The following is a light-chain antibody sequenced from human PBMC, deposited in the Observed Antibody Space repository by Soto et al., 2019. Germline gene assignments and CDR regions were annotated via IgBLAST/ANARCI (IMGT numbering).Light chain of an antibody. V-gene: IGKV3-15*01. J-gene: IGKJ1*01. CDR3: QQYNNWRPQT. CDR1: QSVSSN. Sequence: EIVMTQSPATLSVSPGERATLSCRASQSVSSNLAWYQQKPGQAPRLLIYGASTRTTGIPARSSGSGSRTEFTHTISSLQSEDFAVYYCQQYNNWRPQTFGQGTKVEIK. CDR2: GAS.